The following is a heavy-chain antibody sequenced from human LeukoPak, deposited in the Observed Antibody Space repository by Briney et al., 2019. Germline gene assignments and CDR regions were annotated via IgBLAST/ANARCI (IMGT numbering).Heavy chain of an antibody. CDR1: GGSISSYY. V-gene: IGHV4-59*01. Sequence: SETLSLTCTVSGGSISSYYWSWIRQPPGKGLEWIGYIYYSGSTNYNPSLKSRVTISVDTSKNQFSLKLSSVTAADTAVYYCARAIYCSGGSCYSGFDPWGQGTLVTVSS. J-gene: IGHJ5*02. D-gene: IGHD2-15*01. CDR3: ARAIYCSGGSCYSGFDP. CDR2: IYYSGST.